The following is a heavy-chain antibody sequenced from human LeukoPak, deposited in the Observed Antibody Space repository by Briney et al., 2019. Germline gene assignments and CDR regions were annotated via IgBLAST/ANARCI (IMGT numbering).Heavy chain of an antibody. Sequence: ASVKVSCKASGYTFTSYGISWVRQAPGQGLEWMGWINPNSGGTNYAQKFQGRVTMTRDTSISTAYMELRRLRSDDTAVYYCARLRGHSGYDRFDYWGQGTLVTVSS. CDR3: ARLRGHSGYDRFDY. D-gene: IGHD5-12*01. CDR2: INPNSGGT. V-gene: IGHV1-2*02. CDR1: GYTFTSYG. J-gene: IGHJ4*02.